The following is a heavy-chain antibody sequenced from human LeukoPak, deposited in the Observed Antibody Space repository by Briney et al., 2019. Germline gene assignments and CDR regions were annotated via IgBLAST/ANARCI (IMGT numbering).Heavy chain of an antibody. J-gene: IGHJ5*02. CDR2: INHSGST. CDR3: ARVYYYDSSGYPSWFDP. D-gene: IGHD3-22*01. CDR1: GGSFSGYY. V-gene: IGHV4-34*01. Sequence: TSETLSLTCAVYGGSFSGYYWSWIRQPPGKGLEWIGEINHSGSTNYNPSLKSRVTISVDTSKNQFSLKLSSVTAADTAVYYCARVYYYDSSGYPSWFDPWGQGTQVTVSS.